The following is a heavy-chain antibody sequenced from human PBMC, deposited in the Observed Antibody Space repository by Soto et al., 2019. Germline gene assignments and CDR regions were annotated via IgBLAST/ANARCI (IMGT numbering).Heavy chain of an antibody. CDR3: ARIGILEGLGYYYYYMDV. V-gene: IGHV1-18*01. J-gene: IGHJ6*03. D-gene: IGHD3-3*01. CDR2: ISAYNCNT. Sequence: GASVKVSCKASGYTFTSYGISWVRQAPGQWLERMEWISAYNCNTNFAQKLQGRVTMTTDTSTSTAYMELRSLRSDDTAVYFCARIGILEGLGYYYYYMDVWGKGTTVTVSS. CDR1: GYTFTSYG.